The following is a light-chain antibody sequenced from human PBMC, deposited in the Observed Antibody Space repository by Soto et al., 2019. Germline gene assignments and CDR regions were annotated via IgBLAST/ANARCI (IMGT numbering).Light chain of an antibody. CDR1: QSVSSRY. V-gene: IGKV3-20*01. CDR2: ATS. CDR3: QQYGSSPRT. Sequence: DMLLTHSPFTLSLSPWERATLPWSASQSVSSRYLAWYQQKRGQAPRLLIYATSSRASGIPDRFSGSGSGTDFTLTISRLEPEDFAVYYCQQYGSSPRTFGQGTKVDIK. J-gene: IGKJ1*01.